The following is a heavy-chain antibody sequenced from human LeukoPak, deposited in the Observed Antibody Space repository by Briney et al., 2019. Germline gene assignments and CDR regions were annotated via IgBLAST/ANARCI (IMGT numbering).Heavy chain of an antibody. D-gene: IGHD3-10*01. V-gene: IGHV3-21*01. CDR2: ISSSGSYI. Sequence: GGSLRLSCAASGFTFSSYSMNWVRQAPGKGLEWVSSISSSGSYIYYADSVKGRFTISRDNAKNSLYLQMNSLRAEDTAVYYCARVGGSGSLDYWGQGTLVTVSS. J-gene: IGHJ4*02. CDR1: GFTFSSYS. CDR3: ARVGGSGSLDY.